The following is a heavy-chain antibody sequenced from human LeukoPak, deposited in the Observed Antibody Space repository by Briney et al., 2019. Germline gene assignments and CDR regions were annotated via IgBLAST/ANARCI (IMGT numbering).Heavy chain of an antibody. V-gene: IGHV3-53*01. Sequence: HTGGSLRLSCTVSGFTVSSNSMSWVRQAPGKGLEWVSFIYSGTIHYSDSVKGRFTISRDNSKNTLYLQMNSLRAEDTAVYYCAREHSGYDFPGRDYYYMDVWGKGTTVTVSS. CDR3: AREHSGYDFPGRDYYYMDV. CDR1: GFTVSSNS. CDR2: IYSGTI. J-gene: IGHJ6*03. D-gene: IGHD5-12*01.